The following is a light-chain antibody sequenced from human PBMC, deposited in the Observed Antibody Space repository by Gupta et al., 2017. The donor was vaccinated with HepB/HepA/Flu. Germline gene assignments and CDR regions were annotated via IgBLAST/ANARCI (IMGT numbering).Light chain of an antibody. J-gene: IGKJ1*01. CDR1: QSVFYISNNKNY. V-gene: IGKV4-1*01. Sequence: DIVMTQSPESLAVSLGERATINCKSSQSVFYISNNKNYLTWYQQKPGQPPKLLIYWASTRESGVPDRFSGSGSWTDFTLTISRLQAEDVAVYYCQQYYSLPPTFGQGTKVEIK. CDR3: QQYYSLPPT. CDR2: WAS.